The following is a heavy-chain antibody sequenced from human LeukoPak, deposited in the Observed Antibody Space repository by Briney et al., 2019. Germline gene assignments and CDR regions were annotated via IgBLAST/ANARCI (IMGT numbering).Heavy chain of an antibody. CDR1: GYTFTGYY. J-gene: IGHJ4*02. Sequence: GASVKVSCKASGYTFTGYYMHWVRQAPGQGLEWMGWINPNSGGTNYAQKFQGRVTMTRDTSISTAYMELSRLRSDDTAVYYCARYGDTYYDFWSGYSTFDYWGQGTLVTVSS. CDR2: INPNSGGT. D-gene: IGHD3-3*01. CDR3: ARYGDTYYDFWSGYSTFDY. V-gene: IGHV1-2*02.